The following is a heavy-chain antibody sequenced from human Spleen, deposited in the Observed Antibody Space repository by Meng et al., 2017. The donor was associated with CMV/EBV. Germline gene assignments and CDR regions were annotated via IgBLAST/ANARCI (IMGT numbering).Heavy chain of an antibody. D-gene: IGHD2-21*01. J-gene: IGHJ4*02. CDR3: AKDVGGDWHFDY. CDR2: ISGGGENT. Sequence: ETLSLTCTVSGGSISSSSYYWGWIRQPPGKGLEWVSTISGGGENTHYADSVKGRFTISRDNSKNTLYLQMNSLRAEDTAVYHCAKDVGGDWHFDYWGQGTLVTVSS. CDR1: GGSISSSSYY. V-gene: IGHV3-23*01.